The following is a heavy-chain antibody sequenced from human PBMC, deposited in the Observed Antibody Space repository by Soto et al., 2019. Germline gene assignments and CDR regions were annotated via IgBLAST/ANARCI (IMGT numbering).Heavy chain of an antibody. V-gene: IGHV1-3*01. J-gene: IGHJ4*02. CDR2: INAGNGNT. D-gene: IGHD2-15*01. Sequence: ASVKVSCKASGYTFTSYAMHWVRQAPGQRLEWMGWINAGNGNTKYSQKFQGRVTITRDTSASTAYMELSSLRSEDTAVYYCARAPRYCSGGSCYSGQAWFDYWGQGTLVTVSS. CDR1: GYTFTSYA. CDR3: ARAPRYCSGGSCYSGQAWFDY.